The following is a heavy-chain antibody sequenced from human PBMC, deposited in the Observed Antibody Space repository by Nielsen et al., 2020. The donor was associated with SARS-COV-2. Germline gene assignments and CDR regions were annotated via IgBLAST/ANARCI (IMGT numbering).Heavy chain of an antibody. CDR2: ISYDGSNK. CDR1: GFTFSSYA. CDR3: ARQFVS. V-gene: IGHV3-30-3*01. J-gene: IGHJ1*01. Sequence: GESLKISCAASGFTFSSYAMHWVRQAPGKGLEWVAVISYDGSNKYYADSVKGRFTISRDNSKNTLYLQMNSLRAEDTAVYYCARQFVSWGQGTLVTVSS. D-gene: IGHD3-16*01.